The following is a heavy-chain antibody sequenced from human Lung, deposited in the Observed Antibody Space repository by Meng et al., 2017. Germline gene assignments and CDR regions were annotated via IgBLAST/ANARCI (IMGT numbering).Heavy chain of an antibody. CDR3: ASWIYSCGWQ. V-gene: IGHV4/OR15-8*02. Sequence: QGQLQGPGPGLVKPSGTLSLTCVVSGGSISSIDWWSWVRQPPGKGLEWIGEIYHGGDTNYNPSLKSRVTIAIDRSKNQFSLKLSSVTAADTAVYYCASWIYSCGWQWGQGTLVTASS. D-gene: IGHD6-19*01. J-gene: IGHJ4*02. CDR2: IYHGGDT. CDR1: GGSISSIDW.